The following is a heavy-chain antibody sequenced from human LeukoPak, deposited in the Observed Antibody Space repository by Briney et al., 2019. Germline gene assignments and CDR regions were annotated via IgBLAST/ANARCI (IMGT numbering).Heavy chain of an antibody. D-gene: IGHD1-26*01. CDR3: ARGERELDAFDI. CDR2: MNPNSGNT. Sequence: ASVKVSCKASGYTFTSYDINWVRQATGQGLEWMGWMNPNSGNTGYAQKFQGRVTMTRNTSISTAYMELSSLRSEDTAVYYCARGERELDAFDIWDQGTMVTVSS. CDR1: GYTFTSYD. V-gene: IGHV1-8*01. J-gene: IGHJ3*02.